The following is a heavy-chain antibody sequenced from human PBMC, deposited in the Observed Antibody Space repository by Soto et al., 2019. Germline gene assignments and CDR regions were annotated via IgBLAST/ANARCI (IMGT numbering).Heavy chain of an antibody. CDR1: GGSISSYY. J-gene: IGHJ4*02. CDR2: IYYSGST. V-gene: IGHV4-59*08. Sequence: SETLSLTCTVSGGSISSYYWSWIRQPPGKGLEWIGYIYYSGSTNYTPSLKSRVTISVDTSKNQFSLKLSSVTAADTAVYYCARRYGYSFDYCGPGPLVTVSS. CDR3: ARRYGYSFDY. D-gene: IGHD1-1*01.